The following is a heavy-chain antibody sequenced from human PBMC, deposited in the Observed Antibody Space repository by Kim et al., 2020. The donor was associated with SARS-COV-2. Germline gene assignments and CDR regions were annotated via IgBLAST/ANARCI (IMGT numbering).Heavy chain of an antibody. CDR2: INHSGST. CDR3: GYSSSWYLAHY. D-gene: IGHD6-13*01. J-gene: IGHJ4*02. V-gene: IGHV4-34*01. Sequence: SETLSLTCAVYGGSFSGYYWSWIRQPPGKGLEWIGEINHSGSTNYNPSLKSRVTISVDTSKNQFSLKLSSVTAADTAVYYCGYSSSWYLAHYWGQGTLVTVSS. CDR1: GGSFSGYY.